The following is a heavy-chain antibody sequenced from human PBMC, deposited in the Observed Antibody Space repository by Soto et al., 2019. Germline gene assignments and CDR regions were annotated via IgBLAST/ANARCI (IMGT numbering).Heavy chain of an antibody. D-gene: IGHD6-13*01. CDR3: AAGGSWYAF. CDR1: RNPFMGHY. J-gene: IGHJ4*02. V-gene: IGHV1-2*02. Sequence: ASVKVSFKTSRNPFMGHYIHWLRQAPGQGFEWLGYISNSGDTKYSQNFQGRVSMTRDTSITTAYMELRGLQSGDTAAYYCAAGGSWYAFWGQGTLVTVSS. CDR2: ISNSGDT.